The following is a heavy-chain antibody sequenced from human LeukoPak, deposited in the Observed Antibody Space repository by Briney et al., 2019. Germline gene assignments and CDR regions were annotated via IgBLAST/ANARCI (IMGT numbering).Heavy chain of an antibody. D-gene: IGHD3-10*01. J-gene: IGHJ4*02. V-gene: IGHV3-9*01. CDR1: GFTFDDYA. Sequence: GGSLRLSCAASGFTFDDYAMHWVRQAPGKGLEWVSGISWNSGSIGYADSVKGRFTISRDNAKNSLYLQMNSLRAEDTALYYCAKDIGGYYYGSGSYYNENYFDYWGQGTLVTVSS. CDR2: ISWNSGSI. CDR3: AKDIGGYYYGSGSYYNENYFDY.